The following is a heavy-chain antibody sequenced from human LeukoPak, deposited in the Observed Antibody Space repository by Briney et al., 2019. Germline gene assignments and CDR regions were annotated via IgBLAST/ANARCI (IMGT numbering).Heavy chain of an antibody. CDR2: INHSGST. CDR3: ASSTSSSCDY. D-gene: IGHD6-13*01. Sequence: SETLSLTRPVSRGSISRGGYYWSWIRQPPGKGLEWSGEINHSGSTNYNPSIKSRVTISVDTSKNQFSLKLSSVTAADTAVYYCASSTSSSCDYWGQGTLVTVSS. CDR1: RGSISRGGYY. V-gene: IGHV4-34*01. J-gene: IGHJ4*02.